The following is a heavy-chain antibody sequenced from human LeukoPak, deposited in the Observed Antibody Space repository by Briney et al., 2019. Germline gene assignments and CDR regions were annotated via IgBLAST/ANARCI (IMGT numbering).Heavy chain of an antibody. Sequence: PGGSLRLSCAASGFTFSSYWMHWVRQAPGKGLVWVSRINSDGSSTSYADSVKGRFTISRDNAKNTLYLQMNSLRAEDTAVYYCARVGGYCSSASCYRYFDYWGQGTLDTVSS. CDR1: GFTFSSYW. CDR3: ARVGGYCSSASCYRYFDY. J-gene: IGHJ4*02. CDR2: INSDGSST. V-gene: IGHV3-74*01. D-gene: IGHD2-2*02.